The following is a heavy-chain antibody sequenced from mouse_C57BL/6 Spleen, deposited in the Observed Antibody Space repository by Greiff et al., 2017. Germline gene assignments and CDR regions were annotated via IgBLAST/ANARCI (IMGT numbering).Heavy chain of an antibody. V-gene: IGHV1-64*01. D-gene: IGHD2-3*01. J-gene: IGHJ3*01. CDR3: ARDGRFAY. CDR2: IHTNSGST. CDR1: GYTFTSYW. Sequence: VQLQQPGAELVKPGASVKLSCKASGYTFTSYWMHWVKQRPGQGLEWIGMIHTNSGSTNYNEKFKSKATLTVDKSSSTAYMQISSLTSEDSAVYYCARDGRFAYWGQGTLVTVSA.